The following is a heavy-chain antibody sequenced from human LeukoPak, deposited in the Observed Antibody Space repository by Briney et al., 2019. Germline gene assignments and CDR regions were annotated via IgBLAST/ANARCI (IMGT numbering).Heavy chain of an antibody. CDR3: ARSGTVTTWNY. J-gene: IGHJ4*02. CDR2: IYYNGTT. D-gene: IGHD4-17*01. Sequence: PSETLSLTCTVSGGSISSGGYYWSWIRQHPGKGLEWIGCIYYNGTTYYHPSLTSRVAISVDTSKNQFSLKLSSVTAADTAVYYCARSGTVTTWNYWGQGTLVTVSS. CDR1: GGSISSGGYY. V-gene: IGHV4-31*03.